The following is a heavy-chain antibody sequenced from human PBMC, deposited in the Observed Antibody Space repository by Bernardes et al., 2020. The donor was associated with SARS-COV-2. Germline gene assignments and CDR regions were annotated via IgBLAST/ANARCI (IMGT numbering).Heavy chain of an antibody. V-gene: IGHV3-15*01. J-gene: IGHJ4*02. D-gene: IGHD5-12*01. CDR2: IKSKTDGGTT. Sequence: GGSLRLSCAASGFTFSNAWMSWVRQAPGKGLEWVGRIKSKTDGGTTDYAPPVKGRFTISRDDSKNTLYLQMNSLKTEDTAVYYCTTETRTVGYSGYDTDTTSFDYWGQGTLVTVSS. CDR3: TTETRTVGYSGYDTDTTSFDY. CDR1: GFTFSNAW.